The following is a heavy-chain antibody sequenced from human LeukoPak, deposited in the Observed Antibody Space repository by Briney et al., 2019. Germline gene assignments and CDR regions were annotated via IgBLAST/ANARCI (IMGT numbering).Heavy chain of an antibody. CDR2: RHFSGDT. V-gene: IGHV4-39*07. Sequence: SETLFLTCSAFGASVSASGQYWGWIRQPPGKGLEWIATRHFSGDTYYEASLKSRLTMSIDTSTNQVSLKLKSVTSADTAIYFCARDWDGGFDFNTFDIWGLGTMVTVSS. CDR1: GASVSASGQY. J-gene: IGHJ3*02. D-gene: IGHD5-12*01. CDR3: ARDWDGGFDFNTFDI.